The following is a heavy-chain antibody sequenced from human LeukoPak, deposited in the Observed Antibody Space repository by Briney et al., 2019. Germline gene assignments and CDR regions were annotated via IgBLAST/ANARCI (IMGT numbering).Heavy chain of an antibody. Sequence: ASVKVSCKASGYTFTGYYMHWVRQAPGQGLEWMGRINPNSGGTNYAQKFQGRVTMTRDTSISTAYMELSGLRPDDTAVYYCARDLGYCTNGVCYGPDYWGQGILVTVSS. D-gene: IGHD2-8*01. CDR3: ARDLGYCTNGVCYGPDY. V-gene: IGHV1-2*06. CDR2: INPNSGGT. CDR1: GYTFTGYY. J-gene: IGHJ4*02.